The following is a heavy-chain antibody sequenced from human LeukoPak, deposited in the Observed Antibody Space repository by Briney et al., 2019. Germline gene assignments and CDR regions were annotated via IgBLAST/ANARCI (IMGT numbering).Heavy chain of an antibody. Sequence: SETLSVTCTVSGGSINAYYWSWIRQPPGKGLEWIAYVRDNGENNYNPSLKSRVAISVDMANNQISLRLNFVTAADTAIYYCARQPVNTAAFDIWGLGTMVTVSS. CDR2: VRDNGEN. J-gene: IGHJ3*02. D-gene: IGHD5-18*01. CDR1: GGSINAYY. V-gene: IGHV4-59*08. CDR3: ARQPVNTAAFDI.